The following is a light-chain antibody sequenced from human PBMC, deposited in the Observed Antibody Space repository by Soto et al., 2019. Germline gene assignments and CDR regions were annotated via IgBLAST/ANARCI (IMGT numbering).Light chain of an antibody. V-gene: IGKV4-1*01. CDR3: QQYYRTPIT. CDR2: WAS. CDR1: QSVLYSSNNKNY. Sequence: DIVMTQSPDSLTVSLGERATINCRSSQSVLYSSNNKNYLAWYQHKAGQPPKLLIYWASTRDSGVPDRFSGSGSATDFTLTISSLQAEDVAVYSCQQYYRTPITFGGGTKVEIK. J-gene: IGKJ4*01.